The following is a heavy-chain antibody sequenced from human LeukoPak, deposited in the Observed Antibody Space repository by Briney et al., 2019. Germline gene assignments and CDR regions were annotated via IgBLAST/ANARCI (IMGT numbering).Heavy chain of an antibody. CDR3: VRMTGSGCINTICYTDY. CDR2: IYYSGST. J-gene: IGHJ4*02. D-gene: IGHD2-2*02. V-gene: IGHV4-39*01. Sequence: PSETLSLTCTVSGGSISSSSYYWGWIRQPPGKGLEWIGNIYYSGSTYYNPSLKSRVTISVDTSKNQFSLKLSSVTAADTAVYYCVRMTGSGCINTICYTDYWGQGTLVTVSS. CDR1: GGSISSSSYY.